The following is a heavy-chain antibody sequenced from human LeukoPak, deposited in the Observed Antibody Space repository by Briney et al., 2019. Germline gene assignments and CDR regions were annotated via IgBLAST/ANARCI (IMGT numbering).Heavy chain of an antibody. J-gene: IGHJ6*03. CDR1: GGSFSGYY. V-gene: IGHV4-34*01. CDR3: ARTTEAHSWRTRYYDYYMDV. Sequence: SETLSLTCAVYGGSFSGYYWSWIRQPPGKGLEWIGEINHSGSTNYNPSLKSRVTISVDTSKNQFSLKLSSVTAADTAVYYCARTTEAHSWRTRYYDYYMDVWGKGTTVTVSS. CDR2: INHSGST. D-gene: IGHD6-13*01.